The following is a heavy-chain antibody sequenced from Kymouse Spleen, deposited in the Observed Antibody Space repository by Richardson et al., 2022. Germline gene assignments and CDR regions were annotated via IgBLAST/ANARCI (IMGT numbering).Heavy chain of an antibody. J-gene: IGHJ6*02. Sequence: QVQLQQWGAGLLKPSETLSLTCAVYGGSFSGYYWSWIRQPPGKGLEWIGEINHSGSTNYNPSLKSRVTISVDTSKNQFSLKLSSVTAADTAVYYCARIAARPGDGMDVWGQGTTVTVSS. D-gene: IGHD6-6*01. CDR1: GGSFSGYY. CDR3: ARIAARPGDGMDV. V-gene: IGHV4-34*01. CDR2: INHSGST.